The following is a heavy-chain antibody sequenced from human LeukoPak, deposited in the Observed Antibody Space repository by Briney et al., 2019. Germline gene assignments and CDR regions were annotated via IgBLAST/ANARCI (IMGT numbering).Heavy chain of an antibody. Sequence: ASVKVSCEASEYTFTGYYMHWVRQAPGQGLEWMGWINPNSGGTNYAQKFQGRVTMTRDTSISTAYMELSRLRSDDTAVYYCARGYSSGWYAYDAFDIWGQGTMVTVSS. J-gene: IGHJ3*02. V-gene: IGHV1-2*02. D-gene: IGHD6-19*01. CDR1: EYTFTGYY. CDR2: INPNSGGT. CDR3: ARGYSSGWYAYDAFDI.